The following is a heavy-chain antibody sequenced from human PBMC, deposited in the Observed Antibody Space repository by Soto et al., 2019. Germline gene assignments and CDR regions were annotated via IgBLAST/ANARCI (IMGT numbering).Heavy chain of an antibody. CDR3: ARQITGYSGYDL. Sequence: GGSLRLSCAASGFTFSSFNMNWVRQAPGKGLEWVSCISPGSDYSDYRSYADSVKGRFTISRDNAKNSLYLQMNTLRAEDTAIYYCARQITGYSGYDLWGRGTLVTVSS. CDR2: ISPGSDYSDYR. D-gene: IGHD5-12*01. J-gene: IGHJ4*02. CDR1: GFTFSSFN. V-gene: IGHV3-21*01.